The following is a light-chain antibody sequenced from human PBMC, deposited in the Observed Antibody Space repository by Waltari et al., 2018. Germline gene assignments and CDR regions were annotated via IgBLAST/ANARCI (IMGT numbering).Light chain of an antibody. CDR2: DAS. Sequence: EIVLTQSPATLSLSPGESATLSCRASQRVSGYLAWYQHQPGQAPRLLIYDASNRATGIPARFSGSGSGTHFTLTISSLEPEDFAVYYCQHRSNWPPITFGQGTKLEIK. V-gene: IGKV3-11*01. CDR1: QRVSGY. CDR3: QHRSNWPPIT. J-gene: IGKJ5*01.